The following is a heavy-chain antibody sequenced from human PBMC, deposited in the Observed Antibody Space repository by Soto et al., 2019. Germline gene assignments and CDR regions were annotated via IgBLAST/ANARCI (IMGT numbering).Heavy chain of an antibody. CDR3: ARGLKPHP. Sequence: TSETLSLTCAVYGGSFSGYYWSWIRQPPGKGLEWIGEINHSGSTNYNPSLKSRVTISVDTSKNQFSLKLSSVTAADTAVYYCARGLKPHPWGQGTLVTVSS. V-gene: IGHV4-34*01. CDR1: GGSFSGYY. CDR2: INHSGST. J-gene: IGHJ5*02. D-gene: IGHD3-9*01.